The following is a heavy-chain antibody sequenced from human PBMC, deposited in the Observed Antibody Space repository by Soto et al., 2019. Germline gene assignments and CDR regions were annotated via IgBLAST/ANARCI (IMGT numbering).Heavy chain of an antibody. J-gene: IGHJ4*02. Sequence: GDYLKISCKGSRYSFARYWITWVRQKPGKGLEWMGRIDPSDSQTYYSPSFRGHVTISVTKSITTVFLQWSSLRASDTAMYYCARQIYDSDTGPNFQYYFDSWGQGTPVTVSS. D-gene: IGHD3-22*01. CDR1: RYSFARYW. CDR2: IDPSDSQT. CDR3: ARQIYDSDTGPNFQYYFDS. V-gene: IGHV5-10-1*01.